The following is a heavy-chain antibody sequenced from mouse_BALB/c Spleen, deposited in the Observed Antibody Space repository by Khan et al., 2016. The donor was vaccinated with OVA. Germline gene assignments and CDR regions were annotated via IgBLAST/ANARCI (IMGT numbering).Heavy chain of an antibody. D-gene: IGHD1-1*01. J-gene: IGHJ3*01. CDR1: GYTFTDYN. V-gene: IGHV1-18*01. CDR2: INPNNGGT. CDR3: ARLCYGTFGY. Sequence: DVQLVESGPELVKPGASVKIPCKASGYTFTDYNMDWVKQSHGKSLEWIGDINPNNGGTIYNQKFKGKATLTVEKSSNTAYMELRSLASEDTAVYYCARLCYGTFGYWGQGTLVTVSA.